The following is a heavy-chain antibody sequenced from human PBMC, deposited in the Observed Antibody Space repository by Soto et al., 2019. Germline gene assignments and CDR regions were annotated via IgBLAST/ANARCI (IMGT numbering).Heavy chain of an antibody. CDR2: IYSSGST. J-gene: IGHJ4*02. D-gene: IGHD2-15*01. CDR3: ARVAVAATPYFDY. Sequence: SETLSLTCTVSGGSISSGGYYCNWIGQHPGKGLEWIGYIYSSGSTYYNPSLKSRVTISVDTSKNQFSLKLSSVTAADTAVYYCARVAVAATPYFDYWGQGTLVTVSS. CDR1: GGSISSGGYY. V-gene: IGHV4-31*03.